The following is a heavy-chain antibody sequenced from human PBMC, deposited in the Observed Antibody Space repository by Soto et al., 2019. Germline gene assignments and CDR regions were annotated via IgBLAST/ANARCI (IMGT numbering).Heavy chain of an antibody. V-gene: IGHV4-59*01. D-gene: IGHD2-15*01. CDR3: AKARGGLPNWFDP. CDR2: IYNTGST. J-gene: IGHJ5*02. CDR1: GATISSYP. Sequence: SETLSLTCTVSGATISSYPWSWIRQPPGKGLEWIGYIYNTGSTNYNPSLKSRFTISLDTSKNQFSLKVNSVTAADTAVDYWAKARGGLPNWFDPWGQGTPVTVSS.